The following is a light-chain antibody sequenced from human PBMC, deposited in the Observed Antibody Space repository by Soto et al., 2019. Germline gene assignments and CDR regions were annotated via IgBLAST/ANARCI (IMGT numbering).Light chain of an antibody. Sequence: EIVMTQSPATLSVSPGERATLSCRASQSVSSNLAWYQQKPGQAPRLPIYGASTRATGIPARFSGSGSGTVFTLTISSLEPEDFAVYYCQQRSNWPPITFGQGTRLEIK. CDR3: QQRSNWPPIT. V-gene: IGKV3-11*01. CDR2: GAS. CDR1: QSVSSN. J-gene: IGKJ5*01.